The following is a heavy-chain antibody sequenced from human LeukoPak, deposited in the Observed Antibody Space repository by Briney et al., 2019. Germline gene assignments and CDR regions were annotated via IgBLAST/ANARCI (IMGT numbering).Heavy chain of an antibody. D-gene: IGHD2-2*02. J-gene: IGHJ3*02. CDR2: LRYDGTNT. V-gene: IGHV3-30*02. CDR3: AKDTCSTSCYIGALDI. Sequence: GGSLRLSCAASGFIFSSYGMHWVRQAPGKGLEWVAFLRYDGTNTYYADPVKGRFTISRDNSKNTLFLEMNSLRAEDTAVYYCAKDTCSTSCYIGALDIWGLGTLVTVSS. CDR1: GFIFSSYG.